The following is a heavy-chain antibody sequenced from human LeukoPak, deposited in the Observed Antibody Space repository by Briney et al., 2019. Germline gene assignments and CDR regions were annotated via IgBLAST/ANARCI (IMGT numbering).Heavy chain of an antibody. J-gene: IGHJ3*02. CDR2: ISVNDGSP. Sequence: PGGSLRLSCAASGFTFSSYALTWVRQAPGKGLEWVSGISVNDGSPYYADSVKGRFTISRDNSKDTVYLQMNSLRAEDTALYYCARGRTYSRSTADAFDIWGQGTMVTVSS. V-gene: IGHV3-23*01. CDR3: ARGRTYSRSTADAFDI. CDR1: GFTFSSYA. D-gene: IGHD1-26*01.